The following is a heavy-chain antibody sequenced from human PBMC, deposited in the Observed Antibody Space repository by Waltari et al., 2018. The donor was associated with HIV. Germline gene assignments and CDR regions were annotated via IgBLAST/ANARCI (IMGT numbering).Heavy chain of an antibody. D-gene: IGHD2-8*02. V-gene: IGHV3-48*03. CDR2: ISSSGSNI. Sequence: EVQLVASGGGLVQPGGSLRLSCAASGFTFSSFEMNWVRQAQGKGVEWVSYISSSGSNIYYADSVKGRFTISRDNAKNSLYLQMNSLRAEDTAVYYCASWWDAFDIWGQGTMVTVSS. CDR3: ASWWDAFDI. J-gene: IGHJ3*02. CDR1: GFTFSSFE.